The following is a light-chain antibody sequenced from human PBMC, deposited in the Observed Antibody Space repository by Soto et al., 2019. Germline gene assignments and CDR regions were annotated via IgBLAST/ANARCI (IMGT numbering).Light chain of an antibody. V-gene: IGKV3-11*01. Sequence: IVLTQSPASLSLSPGERATLSCRASQSVSGYLAWYQQKPGQAPRLLIYDASNRATGIPARFSGSGSGTDFTLTFSSLEPEDFAIYYCQQRSNWPITFGQGTRLEIK. CDR2: DAS. CDR1: QSVSGY. CDR3: QQRSNWPIT. J-gene: IGKJ5*01.